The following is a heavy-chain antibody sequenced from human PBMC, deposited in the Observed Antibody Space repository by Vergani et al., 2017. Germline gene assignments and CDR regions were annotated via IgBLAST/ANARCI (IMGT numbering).Heavy chain of an antibody. CDR2: INPSGGHT. CDR3: AREEWELLPGY. Sequence: QVQVVQSGAEVKKSGASVKVSCKTSGYTFSNYYMHWVRQAPGQGLEWMGIINPSGGHTNYAQKFQGRVTMTRDTSTSTVYMELSSLRSEDTAVYYCAREEWELLPGYWGQGTLVTVSS. CDR1: GYTFSNYY. J-gene: IGHJ4*02. D-gene: IGHD1-26*01. V-gene: IGHV1-46*01.